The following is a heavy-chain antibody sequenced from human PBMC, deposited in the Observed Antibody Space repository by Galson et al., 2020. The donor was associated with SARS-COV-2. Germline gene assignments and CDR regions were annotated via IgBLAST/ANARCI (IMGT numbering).Heavy chain of an antibody. CDR3: AREIYFGKRRQRAGGLDV. CDR2: INVGNGNT. J-gene: IGHJ6*02. V-gene: IGHV1-3*01. Sequence: ASVKVSCKASGYISTASLIHWVRQAPGQRLEWMGWINVGNGNTKYSQNFQGRVTITRDTSATTTYMELSSLRSEDTAVYYCAREIYFGKRRQRAGGLDVWGQGTTVTVSS. CDR1: GYISTASL. D-gene: IGHD3-9*01.